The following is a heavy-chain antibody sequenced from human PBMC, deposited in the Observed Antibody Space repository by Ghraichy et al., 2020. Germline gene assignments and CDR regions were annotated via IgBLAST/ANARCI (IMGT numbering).Heavy chain of an antibody. D-gene: IGHD6-13*01. J-gene: IGHJ4*02. Sequence: GGSLRLSCAASGITFSSYVMNWVRQAPGKGLEWDATISGSGETTYYTDSVKGRFTISRDNSKNTLSLQMNSLRAEDTAIYYCAKDQSSRPLDYWGQGTLVTVSS. CDR3: AKDQSSRPLDY. CDR1: GITFSSYV. CDR2: ISGSGETT. V-gene: IGHV3-23*01.